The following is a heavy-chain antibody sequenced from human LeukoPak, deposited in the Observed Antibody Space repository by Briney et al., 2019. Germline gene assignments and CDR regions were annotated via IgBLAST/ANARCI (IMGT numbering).Heavy chain of an antibody. V-gene: IGHV1-18*01. CDR1: GYTFTGYA. J-gene: IGHJ4*02. D-gene: IGHD3-22*01. CDR2: VSAYNGVT. Sequence: ASVKVSCKASGYTFTGYAISWVRQAPGQGLEWMGWVSAYNGVTNYAQNFQGRVTMTTDTPTTTAYMELRSLRSDDTAVYYCARVDLYYDSSGYSRAANDYWGQGTLVTVSS. CDR3: ARVDLYYDSSGYSRAANDY.